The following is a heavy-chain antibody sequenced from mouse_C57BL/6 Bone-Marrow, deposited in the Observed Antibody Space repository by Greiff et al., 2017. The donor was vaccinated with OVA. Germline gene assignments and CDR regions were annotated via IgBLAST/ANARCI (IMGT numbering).Heavy chain of an antibody. J-gene: IGHJ1*03. CDR2: IDPETGGT. D-gene: IGHD1-1*01. V-gene: IGHV1-15*01. CDR3: TITTVVAEGWYCDV. CDR1: GYTFTDYE. Sequence: QVQLKQSGAELVRPGASVTLSCKASGYTFTDYEMHWVKQTPAHGLEWIGAIDPETGGTAYNQKFKGKAILTADKSSSTAYMELRSLTSEDSAVYYCTITTVVAEGWYCDVWGTGTTVTVSS.